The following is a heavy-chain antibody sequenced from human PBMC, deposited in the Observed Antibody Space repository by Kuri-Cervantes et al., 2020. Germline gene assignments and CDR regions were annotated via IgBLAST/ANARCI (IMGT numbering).Heavy chain of an antibody. CDR3: AREHRATMIVVGDDAFDI. J-gene: IGHJ3*02. Sequence: SQTLSLTCAISGDSVSSNSAAWIWIRQSPSRGLEWLGRTYYRSKWYNDYAVSVKSRIIINPDTSKNQFSLQLTSVTPEDTDVYYCAREHRATMIVVGDDAFDIWGQGTMVTVSS. CDR2: TYYRSKWYN. V-gene: IGHV6-1*01. CDR1: GDSVSSNSAA. D-gene: IGHD3-22*01.